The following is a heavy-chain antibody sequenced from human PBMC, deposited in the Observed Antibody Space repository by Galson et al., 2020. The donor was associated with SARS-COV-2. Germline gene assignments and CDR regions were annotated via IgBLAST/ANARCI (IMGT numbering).Heavy chain of an antibody. D-gene: IGHD3-22*01. Sequence: QAGGSLRFSCAASGFTFSSYGMHWVRQAPGKGLEWVAVISYDGSNKYYADSVKGRFTVSRDNSKNRAYLQMNSLRAEDTSVYSCATPYDSSTYPNYCGHGTLVTVSS. CDR3: ATPYDSSTYPNY. CDR1: GFTFSSYG. CDR2: ISYDGSNK. J-gene: IGHJ4*01. V-gene: IGHV3-30*03.